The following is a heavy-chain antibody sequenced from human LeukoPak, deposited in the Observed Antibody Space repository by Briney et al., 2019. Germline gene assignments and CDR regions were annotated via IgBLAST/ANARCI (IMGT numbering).Heavy chain of an antibody. V-gene: IGHV3-48*01. D-gene: IGHD5-24*01. Sequence: GGSLRLSCAASGFTFSDYSMNWVRQAPGKGLERISYIGIDSGNTNYADSVKGRFTIAGDKAKNLLYLQMNSLRVKDTAVYYCARDYKYVFDNWGQGTLVTVSS. CDR3: ARDYKYVFDN. CDR1: GFTFSDYS. J-gene: IGHJ4*02. CDR2: IGIDSGNT.